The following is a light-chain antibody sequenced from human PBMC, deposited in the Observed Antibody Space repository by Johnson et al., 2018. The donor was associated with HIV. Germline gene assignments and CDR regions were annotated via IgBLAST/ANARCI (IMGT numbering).Light chain of an antibody. Sequence: QSVLTQSPSVSAAPGQKVTISCSGSNSNIGNNYVSWYQHLPGTAPKLLIYENNKRPSGIPDRFSGSKSGTSATLGITGLQTGDEADYYCGTWDGGLMAYGCGTGTKVTFL. CDR2: ENN. CDR3: GTWDGGLMAYG. J-gene: IGLJ1*01. V-gene: IGLV1-51*02. CDR1: NSNIGNNY.